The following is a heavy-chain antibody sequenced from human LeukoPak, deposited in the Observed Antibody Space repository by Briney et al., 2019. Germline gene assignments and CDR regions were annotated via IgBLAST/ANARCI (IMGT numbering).Heavy chain of an antibody. CDR3: ARHPPYCSGATCNAGLDV. Sequence: SETLSLTCIVSGGSISDSYWSFIPQPPGRGLEWIGSISYSGSAYYNPSLKSRAAISLHPSNNEFSLRLTSVTAADTAIYYCARHPPYCSGATCNAGLDVWGQGTTVTVSS. J-gene: IGHJ6*02. V-gene: IGHV4-59*08. CDR1: GGSISDSY. D-gene: IGHD2-15*01. CDR2: ISYSGSA.